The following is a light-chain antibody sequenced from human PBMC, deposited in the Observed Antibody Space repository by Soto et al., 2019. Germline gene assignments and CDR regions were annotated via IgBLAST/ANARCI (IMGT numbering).Light chain of an antibody. V-gene: IGLV8-61*01. CDR3: MLYMRSRFCV. CDR1: SGPVSTDHY. CDR2: NTN. Sequence: HTVVTQEPPFSVSPGGTVTLTCGLSSGPVSTDHYPSWYQQTPGQAPRTLLYNTNTRSSGVPDRFSVSILGNKAALTITGAQADDESDYYCMLYMRSRFCVFGGGTK. J-gene: IGLJ3*02.